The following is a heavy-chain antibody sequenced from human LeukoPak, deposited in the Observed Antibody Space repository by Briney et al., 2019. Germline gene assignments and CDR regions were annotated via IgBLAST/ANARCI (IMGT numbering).Heavy chain of an antibody. Sequence: GGSLRLSCAASGFTFSSYAMSWVRQAPGKGLEWVAAISGSGGSTYYADSVKGRFTISRDNSKNTLYLQMSRLRAEDTAVYYCAKVASGWLPFYFDYWGQGTLVTVSS. CDR2: ISGSGGST. D-gene: IGHD6-19*01. CDR3: AKVASGWLPFYFDY. J-gene: IGHJ4*02. CDR1: GFTFSSYA. V-gene: IGHV3-23*01.